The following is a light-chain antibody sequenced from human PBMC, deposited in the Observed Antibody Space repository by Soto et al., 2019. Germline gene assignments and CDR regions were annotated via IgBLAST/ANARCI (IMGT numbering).Light chain of an antibody. Sequence: EIVLTQSSATLSVSPGERATLSCRASQSVINNLAWYQQKPGQGPRLLIFGASTRATDIPARFSGSGSGTEFTLTISSLQSEDFAVYYCQQYIHWPPLTFGGGTKVEIK. J-gene: IGKJ4*01. CDR3: QQYIHWPPLT. CDR1: QSVINN. V-gene: IGKV3-15*01. CDR2: GAS.